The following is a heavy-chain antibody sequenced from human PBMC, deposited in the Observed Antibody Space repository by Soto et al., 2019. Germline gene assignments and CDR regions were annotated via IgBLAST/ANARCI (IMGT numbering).Heavy chain of an antibody. V-gene: IGHV3-23*05. CDR3: AKWLRSGFYYCDF. D-gene: IGHD3-22*01. J-gene: IGHJ4*02. Sequence: WSLRLSCQASGFYFRSYAMSWVRQVPGKGLEWVALIDSNESPLYADSVKGRFTVSRDNSMNTVNLQMNSLRAEDTALYYCAKWLRSGFYYCDFWGQGTMVTV. CDR2: IDSNESP. CDR1: GFYFRSYA.